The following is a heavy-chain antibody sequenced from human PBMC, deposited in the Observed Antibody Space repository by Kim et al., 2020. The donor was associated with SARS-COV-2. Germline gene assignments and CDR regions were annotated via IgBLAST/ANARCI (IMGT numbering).Heavy chain of an antibody. J-gene: IGHJ6*02. CDR3: ARDPVDGYPTYYGMDV. CDR1: GFTFSSYS. V-gene: IGHV3-48*04. D-gene: IGHD5-18*01. Sequence: GGSLRLSCAASGFTFSSYSMNWVRQAPGKGLEWVSYISSSSSTIYYADSVKGRFTISRDNAKNSLYLQMNSLRAEDTAVYYCARDPVDGYPTYYGMDVWGQGTTVTVSS. CDR2: ISSSSSTI.